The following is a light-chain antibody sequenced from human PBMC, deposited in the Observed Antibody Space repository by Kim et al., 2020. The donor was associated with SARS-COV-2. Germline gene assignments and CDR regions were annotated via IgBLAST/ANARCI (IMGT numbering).Light chain of an antibody. CDR2: LNSDGSH. J-gene: IGLJ3*02. CDR3: QTWGTGINWV. V-gene: IGLV4-69*01. CDR1: SGHSSYA. Sequence: VKLTCTLSSGHSSYAIAWHQQQPEKGPRYLMKLNSDGSHSKGDGIPDRFSGSSSGAERYLTTSSLQSEDEADYYCQTWGTGINWVFGGGTQLTVL.